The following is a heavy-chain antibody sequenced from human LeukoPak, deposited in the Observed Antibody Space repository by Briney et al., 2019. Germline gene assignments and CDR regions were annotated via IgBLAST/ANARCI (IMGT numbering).Heavy chain of an antibody. Sequence: ASVNVSFKPSGYSFTSYDVNWVRQAAGQGLDWIGWVRPQNGDSGYAQKFQDRVTMIRDTSTSTVYMEMKSLTFEDTAVYFCARGPPDSTSSDYWGQGTLVTVSS. D-gene: IGHD2-2*01. J-gene: IGHJ4*02. CDR3: ARGPPDSTSSDY. CDR2: VRPQNGDS. CDR1: GYSFTSYD. V-gene: IGHV1-8*01.